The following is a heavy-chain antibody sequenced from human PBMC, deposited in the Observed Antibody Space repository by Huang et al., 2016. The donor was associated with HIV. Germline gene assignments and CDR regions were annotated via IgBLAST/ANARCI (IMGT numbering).Heavy chain of an antibody. CDR3: ARESCSGGTCYLFDF. V-gene: IGHV3-21*05. J-gene: IGHJ4*02. CDR2: ISSRSNYK. Sequence: EVQLVESGGGLVQPGTSLRLSCAACGFTFGDFNMNWVRQAPGKGLEWISYISSRSNYKLYADSVKGRFTIARDNDRNSLYLQLKSLRVEDTAVYYCARESCSGGTCYLFDFWGQGVLVTVSS. CDR1: GFTFGDFN. D-gene: IGHD2-15*01.